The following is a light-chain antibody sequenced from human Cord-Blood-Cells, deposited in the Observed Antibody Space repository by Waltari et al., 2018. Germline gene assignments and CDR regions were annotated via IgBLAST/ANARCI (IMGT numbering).Light chain of an antibody. V-gene: IGKV3-11*01. CDR1: QSVSSY. CDR3: QQRSNWPRGT. J-gene: IGKJ5*01. CDR2: DAS. Sequence: EIVLTQSPATLSLSPGERATLPCRASQSVSSYLAWYQQKPGQAPRLLIYDASNRATGIPARFSASGSGTDFTLTISSLEPEDFAVYYCQQRSNWPRGTFGQGTRLEIK.